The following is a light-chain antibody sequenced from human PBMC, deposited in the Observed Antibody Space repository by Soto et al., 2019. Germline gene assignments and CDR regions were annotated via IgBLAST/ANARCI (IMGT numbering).Light chain of an antibody. Sequence: QSVLTQPPSASGTPGQRVTISCSGRRSNIGRNTVNWYQQLPGTAPKLLIRSNNQRPSGVPGRFSGSKSGTSASLAISGLQSEDEADYYCATWDDSLRGYVFGPGTQLTVL. CDR3: ATWDDSLRGYV. CDR1: RSNIGRNT. V-gene: IGLV1-44*01. CDR2: SNN. J-gene: IGLJ1*01.